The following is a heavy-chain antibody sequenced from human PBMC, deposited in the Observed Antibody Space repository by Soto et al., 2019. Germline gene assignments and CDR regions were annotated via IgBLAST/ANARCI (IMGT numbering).Heavy chain of an antibody. CDR2: INSDGSST. CDR1: GFTFSSYW. Sequence: EVQLVESGGGLVQPGGSLRLSCAASGFTFSSYWMHWVRQAPGKGLVWVSRINSDGSSTSYADSVKVRFTISRDNAKNTLYLQMNSLRAEDTAVYYCARVEWYGDYVGFVTWGQGTLVTVSS. D-gene: IGHD4-17*01. CDR3: ARVEWYGDYVGFVT. V-gene: IGHV3-74*01. J-gene: IGHJ5*02.